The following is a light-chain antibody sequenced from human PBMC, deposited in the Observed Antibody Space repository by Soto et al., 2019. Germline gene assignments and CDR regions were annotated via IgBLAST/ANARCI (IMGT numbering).Light chain of an antibody. CDR1: QSVRRY. Sequence: EIVLTQSPATLSVSPGERATLSCRASQSVRRYLAWYQQKPGQAPRLLIYDASTRATGIPARFSGSGSETDFTLTITSLEPEDFAVYYCQPRNNWPPITFGQGTRLEIK. CDR3: QPRNNWPPIT. V-gene: IGKV3-11*01. J-gene: IGKJ5*01. CDR2: DAS.